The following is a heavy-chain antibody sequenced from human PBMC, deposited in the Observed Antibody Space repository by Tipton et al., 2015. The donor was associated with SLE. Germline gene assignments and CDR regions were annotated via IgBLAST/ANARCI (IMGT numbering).Heavy chain of an antibody. CDR2: VTGSGGGT. D-gene: IGHD5/OR15-5a*01. CDR3: AKASGGVYGTEYFDY. V-gene: IGHV3-23*01. CDR1: GFTFSNYA. Sequence: SLRLSCAASGFTFSNYAMNWVRRAPGKGLEWVSLVTGSGGGTYYSNSVKGRFTISRDNSKNTLYLQMNSLRPQDTAVYYCAKASGGVYGTEYFDYWGQGTLVTVSS. J-gene: IGHJ4*02.